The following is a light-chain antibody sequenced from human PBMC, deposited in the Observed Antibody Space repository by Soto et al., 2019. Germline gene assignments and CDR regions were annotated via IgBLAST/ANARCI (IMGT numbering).Light chain of an antibody. J-gene: IGLJ3*02. V-gene: IGLV2-8*01. CDR1: SSDVGDYNY. CDR3: SSYAGSNNLV. CDR2: DVT. Sequence: QSALTQPPSASGSPGQSVTISCTGISSDVGDYNYVSWYQQYPGKAPKLMIYDVTKRPSGVPDRFSGSKSGNTASLTVSGLQAEDEADYYCSSYAGSNNLVFGGGTKLTVL.